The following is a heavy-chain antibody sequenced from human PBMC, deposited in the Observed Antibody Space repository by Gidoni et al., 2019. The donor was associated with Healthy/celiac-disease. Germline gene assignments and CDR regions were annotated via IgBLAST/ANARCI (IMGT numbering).Heavy chain of an antibody. J-gene: IGHJ3*02. Sequence: QVQLQESRPGLVKPSQTLSLTCTVSGGSISSGSYYWRWIRQPAGKGLEWIGRIYTSGSTNYNPSLKSRVTISVDTSKNQFSLKLSSVTAADTAVYYCARDRYYDSSGYYYVKDAFDIWGQGTMVTVSS. D-gene: IGHD3-22*01. CDR3: ARDRYYDSSGYYYVKDAFDI. V-gene: IGHV4-61*02. CDR1: GGSISSGSYY. CDR2: IYTSGST.